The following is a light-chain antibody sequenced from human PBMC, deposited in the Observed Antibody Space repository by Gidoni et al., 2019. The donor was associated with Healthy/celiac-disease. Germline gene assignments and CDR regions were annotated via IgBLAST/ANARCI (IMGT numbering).Light chain of an antibody. CDR3: QQYGSSPWT. Sequence: VLTQSPGTLSLSPGERATLSRRASQSVSSSYLAWYQQKPGQAPRLRIYGASSRATGIPDRFSGSGSGTDFTLTISRLEPEDFAVYYCQQYGSSPWTFGQGTKVEIK. V-gene: IGKV3-20*01. CDR1: QSVSSSY. J-gene: IGKJ1*01. CDR2: GAS.